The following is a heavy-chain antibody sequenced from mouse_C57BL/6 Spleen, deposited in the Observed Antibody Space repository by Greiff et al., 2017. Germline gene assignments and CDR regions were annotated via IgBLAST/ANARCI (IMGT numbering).Heavy chain of an antibody. J-gene: IGHJ4*01. Sequence: VQGVESGPELVKPGASVKISCKASGYAFSSSWMNWVKQRPGKGLEWIGRIYPGDGDTNYNGKFKGKATLTADKSSSTAYMQLSSLTSEDSAFFFCARSMINGYYYAMDYWGQGTSVTVSS. CDR1: GYAFSSSW. V-gene: IGHV1-82*01. CDR3: ARSMINGYYYAMDY. D-gene: IGHD2-4*01. CDR2: IYPGDGDT.